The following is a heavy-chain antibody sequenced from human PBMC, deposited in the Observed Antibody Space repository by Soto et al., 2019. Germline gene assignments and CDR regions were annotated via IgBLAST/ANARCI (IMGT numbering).Heavy chain of an antibody. D-gene: IGHD2-15*01. Sequence: ASVKVSCKASGYTFTGYYMHWVRQAPGQGLEWMGWINPNSGGTNYAQKFQGWVTMTRDTSISTAYMELSRLRSDDTAVYYCARGYCSGGSCYLVDYWGQGTLVTVSS. CDR1: GYTFTGYY. J-gene: IGHJ4*02. V-gene: IGHV1-2*04. CDR2: INPNSGGT. CDR3: ARGYCSGGSCYLVDY.